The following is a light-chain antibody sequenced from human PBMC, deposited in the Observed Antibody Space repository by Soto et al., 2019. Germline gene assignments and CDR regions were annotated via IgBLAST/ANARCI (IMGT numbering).Light chain of an antibody. V-gene: IGLV1-40*01. CDR1: SSNIGAGYD. CDR2: DNT. Sequence: QSVLTQPPSVSGAPGQRVTMSCSGSSSNIGAGYDVHWYQQVPGTAPKLLIYDNTNRPSGVPDRFSGSKSGTSASLAITGLQAEDEADYYCQSFDSSFIGLVFGGGTKLTVL. J-gene: IGLJ2*01. CDR3: QSFDSSFIGLV.